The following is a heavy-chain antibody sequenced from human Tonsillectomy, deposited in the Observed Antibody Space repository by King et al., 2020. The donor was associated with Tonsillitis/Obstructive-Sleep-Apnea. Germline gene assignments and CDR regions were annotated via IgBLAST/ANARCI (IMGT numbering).Heavy chain of an antibody. J-gene: IGHJ5*02. CDR3: ATNHVSSYVPGWVDP. CDR2: ISADNGDT. D-gene: IGHD3-10*01. CDR1: GDTFTSYG. Sequence: EQLVQSGAEVKKPGASVKVSCKASGDTFTSYGITWVRQAPGQGLEWMGWISADNGDTNYAQKLQDRVTMTTDTSTSTAYMELRTLRSDDTALYYCATNHVSSYVPGWVDPWGQGTLVTVSS. V-gene: IGHV1-18*01.